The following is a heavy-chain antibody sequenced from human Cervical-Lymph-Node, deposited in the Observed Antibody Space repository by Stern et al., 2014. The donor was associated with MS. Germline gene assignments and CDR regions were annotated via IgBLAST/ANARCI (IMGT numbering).Heavy chain of an antibody. D-gene: IGHD6-19*01. Sequence: EVQLVESGGGLEQPGRSLKLSCTASGFTFDDHAMHWVRQTPAKGLEWVAGISSNSNYIAPAATVKGRLTIPRGKANNSLYLELNSLRPEDTTLYYCVKDVDSSIAVSFDHWGQGTLVTVSS. CDR2: ISSNSNYI. CDR1: GFTFDDHA. J-gene: IGHJ4*02. CDR3: VKDVDSSIAVSFDH. V-gene: IGHV3-9*01.